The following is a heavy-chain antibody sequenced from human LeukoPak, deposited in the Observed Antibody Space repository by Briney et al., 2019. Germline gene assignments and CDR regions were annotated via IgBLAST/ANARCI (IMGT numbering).Heavy chain of an antibody. CDR2: IYHSGST. Sequence: PSETLSLTCTVSGYSISSGYYWGWIRQPPGKGLEWIGSIYHSGSTYYNPSLKSRVTISVDTSKNQFSLKLSSVSAADTAVYYCARIEDKRITIFGVVDYWGQGTLVTVSS. V-gene: IGHV4-38-2*02. D-gene: IGHD3-3*01. J-gene: IGHJ4*02. CDR3: ARIEDKRITIFGVVDY. CDR1: GYSISSGYY.